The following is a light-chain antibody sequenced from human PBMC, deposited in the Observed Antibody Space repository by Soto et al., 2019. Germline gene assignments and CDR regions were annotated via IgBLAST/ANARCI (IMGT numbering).Light chain of an antibody. CDR1: QNVNTIY. CDR2: GAS. J-gene: IGKJ1*01. CDR3: QQYGTSPWT. V-gene: IGKV3-20*01. Sequence: ETVLTQSPGTLSLSPGDRATLSCRASQNVNTIYLAWYQQKSGQAPRLLIYGASNRATGIPDRFSGSGSGTDFTLTISRLEPEDFAVYYCQQYGTSPWTFGQGTKVEIK.